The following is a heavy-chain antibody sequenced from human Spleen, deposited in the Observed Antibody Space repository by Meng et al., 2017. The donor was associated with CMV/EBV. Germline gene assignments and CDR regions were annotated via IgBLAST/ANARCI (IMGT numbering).Heavy chain of an antibody. D-gene: IGHD6-13*01. J-gene: IGHJ4*02. CDR3: ARIGPTWYSSSWYVDY. CDR2: INHSGST. Sequence: QVQLQQWGAGLLKPSETLSLTCAVYGGSFSGYHWSWIRQPPGKGLEWIGEINHSGSTNYNPSLKSRVTISVDTSKNQFSLKLSSVTAADTAVYYCARIGPTWYSSSWYVDYWGQGTLVTVSS. CDR1: GGSFSGYH. V-gene: IGHV4-34*01.